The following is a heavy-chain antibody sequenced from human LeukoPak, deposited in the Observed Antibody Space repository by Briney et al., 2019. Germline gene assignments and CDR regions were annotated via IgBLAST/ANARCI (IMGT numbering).Heavy chain of an antibody. CDR2: IWFDGSEQ. Sequence: GRSLRLSCAASGFPFSTYAIHWVRQAPGKGLEWVAVIWFDGSEQYYADSVKGRFIISRDNSKSTSNLQLNSLRAEDTAVYYCAREGDSRWGELSPWGQGTLVTVSS. V-gene: IGHV3-33*01. CDR1: GFPFSTYA. CDR3: AREGDSRWGELSP. D-gene: IGHD3-16*02. J-gene: IGHJ1*01.